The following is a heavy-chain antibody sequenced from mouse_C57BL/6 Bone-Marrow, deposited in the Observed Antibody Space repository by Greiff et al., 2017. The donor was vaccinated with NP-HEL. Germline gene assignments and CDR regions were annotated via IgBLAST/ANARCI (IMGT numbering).Heavy chain of an antibody. V-gene: IGHV1-39*01. CDR1: GYSFTDYN. Sequence: EVQGVESGPELVKPGASVKISCKASGYSFTDYNMNWVKQSNGKSLEWIGVINPNYGTTSYNQKFKGKATLTVDQSSSTAYMQLNSLTSEDSAVYYCARSLTTVVATEAMDYWGQGTSVTVSS. J-gene: IGHJ4*01. D-gene: IGHD1-1*01. CDR3: ARSLTTVVATEAMDY. CDR2: INPNYGTT.